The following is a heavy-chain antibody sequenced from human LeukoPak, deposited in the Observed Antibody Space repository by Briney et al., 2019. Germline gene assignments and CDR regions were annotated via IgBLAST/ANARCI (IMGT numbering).Heavy chain of an antibody. J-gene: IGHJ4*02. CDR3: ARAPGVAGTIIDY. V-gene: IGHV4-59*01. CDR1: GGSISSYY. D-gene: IGHD6-19*01. Sequence: PLETLSLTCTVSGGSISSYYWSWIRQPPGKGLEWIGYIYYSGSTNYNPSLKSRVTISVDTSKNQFSLKLSSVTAADTAVYYCARAPGVAGTIIDYWGQGTLVTVSS. CDR2: IYYSGST.